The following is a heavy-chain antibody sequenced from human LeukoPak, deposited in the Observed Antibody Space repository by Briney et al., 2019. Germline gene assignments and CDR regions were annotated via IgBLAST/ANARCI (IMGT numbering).Heavy chain of an antibody. CDR3: ARVPELRYFDPLIGFDY. Sequence: MPSETLSLTCTVSGGSISSSSYYWGWIRQPPGKGLEWIGSIYYSGSTYYNPSLKSRVTISVDTSKNQFSLKLSSVTAADTAVYYCARVPELRYFDPLIGFDYWGQGTLVTVSS. J-gene: IGHJ4*02. CDR1: GGSISSSSYY. CDR2: IYYSGST. V-gene: IGHV4-39*01. D-gene: IGHD3-9*01.